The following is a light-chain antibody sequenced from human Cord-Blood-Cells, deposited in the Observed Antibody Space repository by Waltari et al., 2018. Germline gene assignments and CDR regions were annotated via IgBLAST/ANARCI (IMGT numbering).Light chain of an antibody. J-gene: IGKJ1*01. CDR2: AAA. V-gene: IGKV1-27*01. Sequence: DIQMTQSPSSLSASVGDRVTIHCRASQGISNHLNWYQQKPGKVLKLLIEAAATLQSGVPSRLRGSGSGTDFTLTISSLQPEDVATYYWQKYNSAPRTFGQGTKVEIK. CDR1: QGISNH. CDR3: QKYNSAPRT.